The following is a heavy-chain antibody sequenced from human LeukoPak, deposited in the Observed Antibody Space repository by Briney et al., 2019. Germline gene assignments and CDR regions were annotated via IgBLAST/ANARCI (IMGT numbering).Heavy chain of an antibody. J-gene: IGHJ3*02. Sequence: GESLKISCKGSGYSFTSYWIGWVRQMPGKGLEWMGIIYPGDSDTRYSPSFQGQVTISAGKSISTAYLQWSSLKASDTAMYYCARSPIPYSSSSAFDIWGQGTMVTVSS. D-gene: IGHD6-6*01. CDR3: ARSPIPYSSSSAFDI. V-gene: IGHV5-51*01. CDR2: IYPGDSDT. CDR1: GYSFTSYW.